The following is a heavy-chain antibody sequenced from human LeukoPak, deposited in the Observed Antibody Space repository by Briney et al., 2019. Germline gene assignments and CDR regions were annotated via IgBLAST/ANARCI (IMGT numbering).Heavy chain of an antibody. V-gene: IGHV3-66*01. J-gene: IGHJ4*02. CDR3: ARDVVDPFFDY. D-gene: IGHD2-15*01. CDR2: IYSGGST. Sequence: GGSLRLSCAASGFTVSSNYMSWVRQAPGKGLEWVSVIYSGGSTYYADSVKGRFTISRDNSKNTLYLQMNSLRAEDTAVYYCARDVVDPFFDYWGQGTLVTVSS. CDR1: GFTVSSNY.